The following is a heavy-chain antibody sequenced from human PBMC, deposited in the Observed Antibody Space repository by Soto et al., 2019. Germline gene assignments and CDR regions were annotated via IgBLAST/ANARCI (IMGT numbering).Heavy chain of an antibody. D-gene: IGHD6-13*01. CDR2: ISIDGTRT. CDR3: VRDRGSSDLDP. V-gene: IGHV3-30*01. CDR1: GFSLYSYV. Sequence: QAQLVESGGGVVQPGGSLRLSCVASGFSLYSYVIHWVRQTPGKGLKWVAVISIDGTRTYYADSVKGRFTVSRDNSKNNQYLQVYGLTIEDTAIYYCVRDRGSSDLDPWGQGTLVTVSS. J-gene: IGHJ5*02.